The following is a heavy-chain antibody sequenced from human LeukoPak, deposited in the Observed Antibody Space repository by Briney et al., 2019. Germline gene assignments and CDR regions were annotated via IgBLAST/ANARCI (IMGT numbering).Heavy chain of an antibody. V-gene: IGHV1-3*01. CDR3: ARKPYDAFDI. Sequence: KFQGRVTITRDTSASTAYMELSSLRSEDTAVYYCARKPYDAFDIWGHGTMVTVSS. J-gene: IGHJ3*02.